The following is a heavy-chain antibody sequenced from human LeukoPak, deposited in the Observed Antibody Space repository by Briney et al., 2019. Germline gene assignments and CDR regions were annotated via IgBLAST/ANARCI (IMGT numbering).Heavy chain of an antibody. D-gene: IGHD3-9*01. J-gene: IGHJ5*02. CDR2: IYHTGAT. Sequence: PSETLSLTCAVSGYSISSGYFWVWIRQPPGKGLEWIGSIYHTGATYYNPSLRSPVTISVDTSKNEFSLELNSVTAADTAVYYCARDLGLTISANWFDPWGQGTLVTVPS. V-gene: IGHV4-38-2*02. CDR3: ARDLGLTISANWFDP. CDR1: GYSISSGYF.